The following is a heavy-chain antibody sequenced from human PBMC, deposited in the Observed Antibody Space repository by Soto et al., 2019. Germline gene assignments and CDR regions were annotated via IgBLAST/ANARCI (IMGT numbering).Heavy chain of an antibody. V-gene: IGHV3-43*01. Sequence: PGGSLRLSCAASGFTFDDYTMHWVRQAPGKGLEWVSLISWDGGSTYYADSVKGRFTISRDNSKNSLYLQMNSLRTEDTALYYCAKDMITFGGLSGYNWVDPWGRGTLVTVS. D-gene: IGHD3-16*01. CDR2: ISWDGGST. CDR3: AKDMITFGGLSGYNWVDP. CDR1: GFTFDDYT. J-gene: IGHJ5*01.